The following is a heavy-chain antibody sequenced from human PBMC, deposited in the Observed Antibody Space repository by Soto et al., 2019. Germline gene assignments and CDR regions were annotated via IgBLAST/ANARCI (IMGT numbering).Heavy chain of an antibody. V-gene: IGHV2-26*01. J-gene: IGHJ3*02. Sequence: QVTLKESGPVLVKPTETLTLTCTVSGFSLSSARMGVSWIRQPPGKALEWLAHIFSNDEKSYSTSLKSRLTISQETSKSPEVLTMTNMDPVDTATYYCARIRYSSGWGKGAFDIWGQGTMVTVSS. CDR3: ARIRYSSGWGKGAFDI. D-gene: IGHD6-19*01. CDR1: GFSLSSARMG. CDR2: IFSNDEK.